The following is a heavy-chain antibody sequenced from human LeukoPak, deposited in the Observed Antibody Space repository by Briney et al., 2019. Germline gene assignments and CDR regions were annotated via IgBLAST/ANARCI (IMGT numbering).Heavy chain of an antibody. V-gene: IGHV1-18*04. D-gene: IGHD5-12*01. CDR2: ISAYNGNT. J-gene: IGHJ4*02. CDR1: GYTFTSYG. Sequence: ASVKVSCKASGYTFTSYGISWVRQAPGQGLEGMGWISAYNGNTNYAQKLQGRVTMTTDTSTSTAYMELRSLRSDDTAVYYCARDSLKSGYDGEVDYWGQGTLVTVSS. CDR3: ARDSLKSGYDGEVDY.